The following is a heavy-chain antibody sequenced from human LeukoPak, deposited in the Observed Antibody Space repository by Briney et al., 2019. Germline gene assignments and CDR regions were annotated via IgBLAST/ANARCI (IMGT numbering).Heavy chain of an antibody. V-gene: IGHV4-59*01. CDR2: IYSNGRT. CDR3: ARGTTAMGH. D-gene: IGHD5-18*01. CDR1: GGSISPYY. J-gene: IGHJ4*02. Sequence: PSETLSLTCTVSGGSISPYYWSWIRQPPGKGLEWIGSIYSNGRTTYRPSLKSRVTISIDTSKNQFSLSLTSVTAADTAIYYCARGTTAMGHWGQGTLVTVSS.